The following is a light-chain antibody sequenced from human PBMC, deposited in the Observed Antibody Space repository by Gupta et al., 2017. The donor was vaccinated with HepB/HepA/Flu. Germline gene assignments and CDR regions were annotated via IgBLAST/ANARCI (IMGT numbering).Light chain of an antibody. Sequence: SYELTQPLSVSVALGQTARITCGGNSIGGKDVHWYQHKPGQAPELVIYRDSNRPPGIPGRFSGSNSGTTATLTIRRAQAGDEDDYYCQVWDSSTAVFGGGTKVTVL. J-gene: IGLJ2*01. V-gene: IGLV3-9*01. CDR2: RDS. CDR1: SIGGKD. CDR3: QVWDSSTAV.